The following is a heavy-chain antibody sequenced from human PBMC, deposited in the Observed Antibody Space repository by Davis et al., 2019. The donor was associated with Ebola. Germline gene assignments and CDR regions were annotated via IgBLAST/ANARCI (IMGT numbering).Heavy chain of an antibody. CDR2: IYSGGSA. J-gene: IGHJ5*02. Sequence: MPSETLSLTCAVSGDSIKNTHWWGWVRQSPGKELEWIGYIYSGGSAYYNPSLKSRVTISIDTSKNQFSLNLTSVTAADTAVYYCARDPGSGSYKNWFDPWGQGTLVTVSS. CDR3: ARDPGSGSYKNWFDP. D-gene: IGHD3-10*01. CDR1: GDSIKNTHW. V-gene: IGHV4-28*03.